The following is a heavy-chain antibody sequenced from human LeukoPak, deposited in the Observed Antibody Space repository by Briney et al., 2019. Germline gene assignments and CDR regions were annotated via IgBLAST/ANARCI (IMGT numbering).Heavy chain of an antibody. J-gene: IGHJ4*02. CDR1: GYTSTDYY. D-gene: IGHD1-20*01. Sequence: ASVKVSCKVSGYTSTDYYVHWVQQVPGKGLEWMGLIDPEDGETIYAEEFQGRVSITADTSTDTAYMELSSLRLDDTAVYYCATGHITGGTGFDYWGQGTLVTVSS. CDR3: ATGHITGGTGFDY. V-gene: IGHV1-69-2*01. CDR2: IDPEDGET.